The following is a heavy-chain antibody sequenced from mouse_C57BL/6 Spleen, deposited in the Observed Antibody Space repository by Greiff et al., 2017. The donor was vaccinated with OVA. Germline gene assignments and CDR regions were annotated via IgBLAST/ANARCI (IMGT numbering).Heavy chain of an antibody. Sequence: VQLQQPGAELVKPGASVKLSCKASGYTFTSYWMHWVKQRPGRGLEWIGRIDPNSGGTKYNEKFKGKATLTVDKPSSTAYMQRSSLTSEDSAVYYCASDYSYYGYWGQGTTLTVSS. CDR1: GYTFTSYW. J-gene: IGHJ2*01. CDR3: ASDYSYYGY. V-gene: IGHV1-72*01. D-gene: IGHD2-12*01. CDR2: IDPNSGGT.